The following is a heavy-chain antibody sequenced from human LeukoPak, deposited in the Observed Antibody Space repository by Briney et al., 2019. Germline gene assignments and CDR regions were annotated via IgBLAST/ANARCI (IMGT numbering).Heavy chain of an antibody. V-gene: IGHV3-9*01. CDR1: VFRFEDYA. D-gene: IGHD4-17*01. Sequence: PGRSLRLSSAASVFRFEDYAMHWVRHPPGKGLAWVSGVSWNSGNVGYADSVKGRFTISRDNAENFLYLQMSSLRAEDTALYYCAKAVYGDFQSTVDDWGRGTLVTVSS. CDR2: VSWNSGNV. CDR3: AKAVYGDFQSTVDD. J-gene: IGHJ4*02.